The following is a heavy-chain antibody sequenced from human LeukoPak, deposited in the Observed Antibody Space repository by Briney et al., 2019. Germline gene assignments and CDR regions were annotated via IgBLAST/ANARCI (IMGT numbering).Heavy chain of an antibody. CDR2: ISGSGGST. D-gene: IGHD2-15*01. CDR3: ANGWSPDY. J-gene: IGHJ4*02. Sequence: GGSLRLSCAASGFTFSSYAMSWVRQAPGKGLEWVSGISGSGGSTYYADSVKGRFTIFRDNSKNTLYLQMNSLRAEDAAVYHCANGWSPDYWGRGTLVTVSS. V-gene: IGHV3-23*01. CDR1: GFTFSSYA.